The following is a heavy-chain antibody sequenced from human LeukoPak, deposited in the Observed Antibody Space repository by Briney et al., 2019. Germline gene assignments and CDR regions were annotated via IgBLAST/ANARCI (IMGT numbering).Heavy chain of an antibody. Sequence: SETLSLTCAVYGGSFSGYYWSWIRQPPGKGLXXXGEINHSGSTNYNPSLKSRVTISVDTSKNQFSLKLSSVTAADTAVYYCARGRTVTTRRWFDPWGQGTLVTVSS. J-gene: IGHJ5*02. CDR2: INHSGST. V-gene: IGHV4-34*01. CDR1: GGSFSGYY. D-gene: IGHD4-17*01. CDR3: ARGRTVTTRRWFDP.